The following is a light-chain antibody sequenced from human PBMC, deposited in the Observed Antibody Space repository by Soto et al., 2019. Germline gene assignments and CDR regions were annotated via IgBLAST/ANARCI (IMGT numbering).Light chain of an antibody. CDR2: SNN. V-gene: IGLV1-47*02. J-gene: IGLJ3*02. CDR3: ASWDDSLRGTV. Sequence: QSVLTQPPSASGTPGQRVNISCSGSSSNIGSNYVYWYQQLPGTAPKLLIYSNNQRPSGVPDRFSGSKSGTSASLAIRGLRSEDEADYYCASWDDSLRGTVFGGGTKLTVL. CDR1: SSNIGSNY.